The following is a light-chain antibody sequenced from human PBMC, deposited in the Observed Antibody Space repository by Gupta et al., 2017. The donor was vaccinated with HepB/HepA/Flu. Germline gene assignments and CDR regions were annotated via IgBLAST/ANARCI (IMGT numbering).Light chain of an antibody. V-gene: IGKV4-1*01. CDR2: CAS. CDR1: QRVLDRSNNRKY. CDR3: QQYYNIPRT. J-gene: IGKJ3*01. Sequence: DIVMTQSPESLAVSLGERPTFKCKSSQRVLDRSNNRKYLAWYQQKAGQPPKLLIYCASTREIGVPDRFSGSGSETDFTLTITSLQAEDVAVYFCQQYYNIPRTFGPGTTVHLK.